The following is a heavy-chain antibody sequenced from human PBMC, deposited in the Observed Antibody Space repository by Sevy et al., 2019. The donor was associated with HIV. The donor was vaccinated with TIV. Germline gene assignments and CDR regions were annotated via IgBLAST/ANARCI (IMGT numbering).Heavy chain of an antibody. V-gene: IGHV3-21*01. CDR3: AGAYCSGTSCSSGRAWVAFDI. CDR2: ISSSSNYI. J-gene: IGHJ3*02. D-gene: IGHD2-15*01. Sequence: GSLRLSCAVSGFTFSSYSMNWVRQAPGKGLEWVSSISSSSNYIYYADSVKGRFTISRDNAKDSLFLQMNRLRAEDTAIYYCAGAYCSGTSCSSGRAWVAFDIWGQGTMVTVSS. CDR1: GFTFSSYS.